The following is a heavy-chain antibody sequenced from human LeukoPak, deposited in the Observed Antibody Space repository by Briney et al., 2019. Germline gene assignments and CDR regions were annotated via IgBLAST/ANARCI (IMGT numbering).Heavy chain of an antibody. CDR1: GYTLTELS. Sequence: ASVKVSCKVSGYTLTELSMHWVRQAPGKGLEWMGGFDPEDGETIYAQKFQGRVTMTTDTSTSTAYMELRSLRSDDTAVYYCARDIVLGIAVAAAERAFDYWGQGTLVTVSS. J-gene: IGHJ4*02. D-gene: IGHD6-19*01. V-gene: IGHV1-24*01. CDR2: FDPEDGET. CDR3: ARDIVLGIAVAAAERAFDY.